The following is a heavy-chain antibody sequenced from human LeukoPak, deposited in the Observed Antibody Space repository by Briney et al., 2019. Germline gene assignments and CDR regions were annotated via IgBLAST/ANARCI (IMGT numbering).Heavy chain of an antibody. CDR2: ISYDGSNK. CDR3: ARGGFRQSSSSSFDY. Sequence: GGSLRLSCAASGFTFSSYAMHWVRQAPGKGLKWVAVISYDGSNKYYADSVKGRFTISRDNSKNTLYLQMNSLRAEDTAVYYCARGGFRQSSSSSFDYWGQGTLVTVSS. CDR1: GFTFSSYA. D-gene: IGHD6-13*01. J-gene: IGHJ4*02. V-gene: IGHV3-30-3*01.